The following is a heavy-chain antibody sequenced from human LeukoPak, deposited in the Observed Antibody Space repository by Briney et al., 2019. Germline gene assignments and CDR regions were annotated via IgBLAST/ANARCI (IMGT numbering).Heavy chain of an antibody. CDR2: IYYSGST. CDR3: DPLAAAGTDLDFDY. J-gene: IGHJ4*02. D-gene: IGHD6-13*01. CDR1: AGSISSSSYY. Sequence: PSETLSLTCAVSAGSISSSSYYWGWIRQPAGKGLEWIGSIYYSGSTYYNPSLKSRVTISVDTSKNQFSLKLSSVTAADTAVYARDPLAAAGTDLDFDYWGQGTLVTVSS. V-gene: IGHV4-39*07.